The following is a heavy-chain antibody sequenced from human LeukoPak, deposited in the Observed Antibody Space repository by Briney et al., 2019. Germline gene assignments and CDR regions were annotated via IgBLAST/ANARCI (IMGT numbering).Heavy chain of an antibody. Sequence: SETLSLTCTVSGGPISSYYWSWIRQPPGKGLEWIGYIYYSGSTNYNPSLKSRVTISVDTSKNQFSLKLSSVTAADTAVYYCARVYCSGGSCYSDYLGQGTLVTVSS. CDR1: GGPISSYY. CDR2: IYYSGST. V-gene: IGHV4-59*01. CDR3: ARVYCSGGSCYSDY. J-gene: IGHJ4*02. D-gene: IGHD2-15*01.